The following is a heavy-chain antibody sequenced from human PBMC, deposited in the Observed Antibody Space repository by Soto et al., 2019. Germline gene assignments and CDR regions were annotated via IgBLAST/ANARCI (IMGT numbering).Heavy chain of an antibody. Sequence: GGALRLSCAPSGFTFSSYGMHSVRQAPGKGLVWVSRMNEDGGTTDYADSVKGRFTISRDNAKNTLYLQMNSLSVEDTAVYYCASDLSGRADVWGQETTVTVSS. CDR2: MNEDGGTT. V-gene: IGHV3-74*01. J-gene: IGHJ6*02. CDR3: ASDLSGRADV. D-gene: IGHD3-10*01. CDR1: GFTFSSYG.